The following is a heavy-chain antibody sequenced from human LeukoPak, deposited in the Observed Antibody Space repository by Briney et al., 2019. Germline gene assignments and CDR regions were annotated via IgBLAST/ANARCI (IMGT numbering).Heavy chain of an antibody. Sequence: PGGSLRLSCATSGFTFSSYVMSWVRQAPGKGLEWVSAISGSGGTTYYADSVKGRFTISRDNSKNTLYLQMNSLKAEDTAVYYCAKFAGGSTRQQFDYWGQGTLVTVSS. J-gene: IGHJ4*02. CDR1: GFTFSSYV. CDR3: AKFAGGSTRQQFDY. D-gene: IGHD6-13*01. V-gene: IGHV3-23*01. CDR2: ISGSGGTT.